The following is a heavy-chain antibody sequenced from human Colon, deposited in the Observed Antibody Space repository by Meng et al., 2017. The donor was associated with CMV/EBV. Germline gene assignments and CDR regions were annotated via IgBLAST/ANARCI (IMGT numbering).Heavy chain of an antibody. V-gene: IGHV5-51*01. CDR1: GYIFTSYW. Sequence: GESLKISCKTSGYIFTSYWVGWVRQMPGKGLEWMGIIYPADSDTRYSPSFQGQVTFSADKSISTAYLQWSSLKASDTAMYYCARMGHGGLYYYYGMDVWGQGTTVTVSS. J-gene: IGHJ6*02. CDR2: IYPADSDT. CDR3: ARMGHGGLYYYYGMDV. D-gene: IGHD4-23*01.